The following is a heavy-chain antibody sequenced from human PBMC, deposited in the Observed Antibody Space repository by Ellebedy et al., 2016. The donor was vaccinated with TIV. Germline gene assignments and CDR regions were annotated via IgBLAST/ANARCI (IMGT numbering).Heavy chain of an antibody. Sequence: GGSLRLSXTASGFTFSRRWMGWVRQAPGKGLEWVANIKEDETEKYYAESVRGRFTISRDHDNHLLYLQMDSLRVEDTAVYYCAAAWATAMLPEYWGQGTLVTVSS. J-gene: IGHJ4*02. D-gene: IGHD2-2*01. CDR3: AAAWATAMLPEY. CDR2: IKEDETEK. CDR1: GFTFSRRW. V-gene: IGHV3-7*01.